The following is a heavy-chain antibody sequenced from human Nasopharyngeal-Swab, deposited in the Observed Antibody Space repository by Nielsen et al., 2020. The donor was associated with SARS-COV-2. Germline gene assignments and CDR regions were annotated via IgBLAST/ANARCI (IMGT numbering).Heavy chain of an antibody. CDR2: ISAYNGNT. CDR3: ARDEVGTGYWTGYGMDV. V-gene: IGHV1-18*01. CDR1: GYTFTSYG. J-gene: IGHJ6*02. D-gene: IGHD3/OR15-3a*01. Sequence: ASVKVSCKASGYTFTSYGISWVRQAPGQGLEWMGWISAYNGNTNYAQKLQGRVTMTTDTSTSTAYMELRSLRSEDTAVYYCARDEVGTGYWTGYGMDVWGQGTTVTVSS.